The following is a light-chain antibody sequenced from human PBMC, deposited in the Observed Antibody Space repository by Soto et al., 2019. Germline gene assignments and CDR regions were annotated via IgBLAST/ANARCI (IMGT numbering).Light chain of an antibody. V-gene: IGKV1-39*01. CDR3: QQSYSNPQT. Sequence: DIQMTHSPSSLSASVGFRFNMTCRASRSISRYLSWYQQKQGKAPNLLIYAASSLQSGVPSRLSGSGYGTDLTITISGMQTEDFETYYCQQSYSNPQTFGQGTKVDIK. J-gene: IGKJ1*01. CDR1: RSISRY. CDR2: AAS.